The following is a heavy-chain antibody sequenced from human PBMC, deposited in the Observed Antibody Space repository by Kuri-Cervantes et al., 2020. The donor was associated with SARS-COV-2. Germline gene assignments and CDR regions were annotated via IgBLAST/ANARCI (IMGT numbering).Heavy chain of an antibody. CDR2: IYSGGTT. V-gene: IGHV4-31*03. CDR1: GGSIRSDGYY. D-gene: IGHD3-22*01. J-gene: IGHJ4*02. CDR3: ARYYYDSRGYVFFDY. Sequence: LRLSCTVSGGSIRSDGYYWSWIRQRPGKGLEWIGYIYSGGTTYYSPSLKSRLTISMDTSKNHFSLQLGAVTAADTAMYYCARYYYDSRGYVFFDYWGRGNPVTVSS.